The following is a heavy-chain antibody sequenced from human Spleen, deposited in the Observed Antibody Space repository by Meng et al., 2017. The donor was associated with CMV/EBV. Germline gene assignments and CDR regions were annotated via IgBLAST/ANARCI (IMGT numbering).Heavy chain of an antibody. V-gene: IGHV3-66*02. D-gene: IGHD2-2*01. CDR2: FYSPGTT. CDR3: AKAGGYCSSVSCSRFDP. CDR1: EFSISDNY. Sequence: GESLKISCAASEFSISDNYMNWVRQAPGKGLEWVSTFYSPGTTSYADSVRGRFTISRDNSKNTLSLQMNSLRPEDTAVYYCAKAGGYCSSVSCSRFDPWSQGTPVTVSS. J-gene: IGHJ5*02.